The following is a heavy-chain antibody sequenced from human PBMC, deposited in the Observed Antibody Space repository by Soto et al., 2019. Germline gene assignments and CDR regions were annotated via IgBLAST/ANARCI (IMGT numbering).Heavy chain of an antibody. Sequence: GGALRLSCAASGFTISSYYMSWVRQAPGKGLDWVSVIYTGGSTNYADSVKGRFIISRDNSKNMLYLQMNSLRAEDTAVYYCARGYMDVWGQGTTVPVSS. CDR2: IYTGGST. J-gene: IGHJ6*03. CDR3: ARGYMDV. CDR1: GFTISSYY. V-gene: IGHV3-53*01.